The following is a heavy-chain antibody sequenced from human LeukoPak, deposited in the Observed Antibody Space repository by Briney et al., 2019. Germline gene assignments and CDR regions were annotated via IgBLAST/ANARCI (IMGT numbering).Heavy chain of an antibody. CDR1: GFAFSDYY. V-gene: IGHV3-11*01. D-gene: IGHD2-2*01. CDR3: ARQGDVVVVPAAENWFDP. CDR2: ISSSGSTI. J-gene: IGHJ5*02. Sequence: GGSLRLSCAASGFAFSDYYMSWIRQAPGEGLEWGSYISSSGSTIYYADSVKGRFTISRDNAKNSLYLQMNSLRAEDTAVYYCARQGDVVVVPAAENWFDPWGQGTLVTVSS.